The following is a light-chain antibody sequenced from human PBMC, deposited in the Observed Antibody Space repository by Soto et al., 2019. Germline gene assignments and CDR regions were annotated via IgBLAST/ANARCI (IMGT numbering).Light chain of an antibody. J-gene: IGKJ1*01. V-gene: IGKV1-27*01. CDR3: QKYNSAPT. CDR1: QGISNY. CDR2: AAS. Sequence: DIQMTQSPSSLSASVGDRVTITCRASQGISNYLAWYQQKPGKVPKLLIYAASTLQSGVPSRFSGSGSGTDFTLTISSLPPEDVATYYCQKYNSAPTFGQGTKVEIK.